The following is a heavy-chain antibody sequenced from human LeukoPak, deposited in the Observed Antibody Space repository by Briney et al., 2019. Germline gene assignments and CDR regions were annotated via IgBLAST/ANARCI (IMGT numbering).Heavy chain of an antibody. J-gene: IGHJ6*04. CDR1: GGTFSSYA. Sequence: GASVKVSCKASGGTFSSYAISWVRQAPGQGLEWMGGIIPILGTANYAQKFQGRVTITADESTSTAYMELSSLRSEDTAVYYCARGTGTYYGSGSSYYYYGMDVWGKGTTVTVSS. V-gene: IGHV1-69*13. D-gene: IGHD3-10*01. CDR2: IIPILGTA. CDR3: ARGTGTYYGSGSSYYYYGMDV.